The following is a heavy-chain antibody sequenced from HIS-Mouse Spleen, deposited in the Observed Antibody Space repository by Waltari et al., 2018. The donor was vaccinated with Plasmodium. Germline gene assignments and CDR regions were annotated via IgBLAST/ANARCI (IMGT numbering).Heavy chain of an antibody. V-gene: IGHV3-48*02. CDR3: ARPYDSGWPFDAFDI. CDR2: ISSSRSTI. Sequence: EVQLVESGGGLVQPGGSLRLSCAASGFTFSSYSINWVRQAPGKGLEWVSYISSSRSTINSADSVKGRFTISRDNAKNSLYLQMNSLRDEDTAVYYCARPYDSGWPFDAFDIWGQGTMVTVSS. CDR1: GFTFSSYS. J-gene: IGHJ3*02. D-gene: IGHD6-19*01.